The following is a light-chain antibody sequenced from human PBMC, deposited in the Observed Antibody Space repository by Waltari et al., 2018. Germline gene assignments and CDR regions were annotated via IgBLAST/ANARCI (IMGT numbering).Light chain of an antibody. CDR2: VNSDGSH. V-gene: IGLV4-69*01. CDR1: SGHRSNV. J-gene: IGLJ3*02. CDR3: QTWGTGIWV. Sequence: QLVLTQSPSASASLGASVKITCTLSSGHRSNVVAWHQQQPEKGPRYLRKVNSDGSHSKGDGIPDRFSGSSSGAERYLTISSLQSDDEADYYCQTWGTGIWVFGGGTRLTVL.